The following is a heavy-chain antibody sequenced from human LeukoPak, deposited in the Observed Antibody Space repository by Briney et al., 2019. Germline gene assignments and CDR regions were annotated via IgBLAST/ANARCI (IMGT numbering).Heavy chain of an antibody. Sequence: SGPTLVKPTQTLTLTCTFSGFSLRTSGEAVGWIRQPPGKALEWLALIYWDDEKPYSPSLKNRLTITKDTSRNQVVLTMTNMDPVDTATYYCAHRRGGYFDSWGRGTLVTVSS. CDR3: AHRRGGYFDS. CDR1: GFSLRTSGEA. D-gene: IGHD3-10*01. V-gene: IGHV2-5*02. CDR2: IYWDDEK. J-gene: IGHJ4*02.